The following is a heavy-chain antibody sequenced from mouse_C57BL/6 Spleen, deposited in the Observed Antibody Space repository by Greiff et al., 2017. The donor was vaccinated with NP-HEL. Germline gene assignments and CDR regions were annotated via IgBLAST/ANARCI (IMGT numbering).Heavy chain of an antibody. V-gene: IGHV1-69*01. CDR3: ARQPAERDYFDY. CDR2: IDPSDSYT. CDR1: GYTFTSYW. J-gene: IGHJ2*01. Sequence: VQLQQPGAELVMPGASVKLSCKASGYTFTSYWMHWVKQRPGQGLEWIGEIDPSDSYTNYNQKFKGKSTLTVDKSSSTAYMQLSSLTSEDSAVYYCARQPAERDYFDYWGQGTTLTVSS.